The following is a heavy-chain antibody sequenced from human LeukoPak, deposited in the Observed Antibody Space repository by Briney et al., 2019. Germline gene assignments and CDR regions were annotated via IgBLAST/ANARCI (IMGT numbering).Heavy chain of an antibody. J-gene: IGHJ4*02. D-gene: IGHD3-22*01. CDR2: IKQDESEK. Sequence: GGSLRLSCVASGLPFSDYWMSWVRQAPGKGLEWVANIKQDESEKYYVDSVRGRFTISRDNANTSLYLQMNSLRVEDTAVYYCARGSHSSSYEFDYWGQGALVTVSS. CDR1: GLPFSDYW. V-gene: IGHV3-7*01. CDR3: ARGSHSSSYEFDY.